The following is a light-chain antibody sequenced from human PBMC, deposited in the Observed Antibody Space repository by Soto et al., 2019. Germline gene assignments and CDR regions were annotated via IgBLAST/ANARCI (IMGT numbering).Light chain of an antibody. J-gene: IGLJ1*01. Sequence: QSVLTQPRSVSGSPGQSVTISCTGTSSDVGGYNYVSWYQQHPGKAPKLMIYDVSKRPSGVPDRFSCSKAGNTASLTISGLRVEEGFFFYCCSSAGTYTYVLGTGPKVPV. CDR2: DVS. CDR1: SSDVGGYNY. CDR3: CSSAGTYTYV. V-gene: IGLV2-11*01.